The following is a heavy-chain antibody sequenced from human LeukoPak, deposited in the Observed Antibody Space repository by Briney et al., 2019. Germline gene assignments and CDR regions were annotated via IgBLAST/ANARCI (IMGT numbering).Heavy chain of an antibody. J-gene: IGHJ4*02. CDR3: ASRYDSSGYWGSYYFDY. CDR1: GGSISSKNYF. CDR2: ISYSGST. V-gene: IGHV4-39*01. Sequence: PSETLSLTCTVSGGSISSKNYFWGWIGQPPGKGLEWIGSISYSGSTYYNPSLKSRVTIPVDTSKNQFSLKLTAVTAADTAVYYCASRYDSSGYWGSYYFDYWGQGALVTVSS. D-gene: IGHD3-22*01.